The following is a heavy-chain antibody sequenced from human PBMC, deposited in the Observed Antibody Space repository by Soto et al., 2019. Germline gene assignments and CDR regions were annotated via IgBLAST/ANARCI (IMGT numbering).Heavy chain of an antibody. CDR2: IYYSGST. CDR1: GGSISSGDYY. CDR3: ASASPIVLMGNDAFDI. J-gene: IGHJ3*02. Sequence: QVQLQESGPGLVKPSQTLSLTCTVSGGSISSGDYYWSWIRQPPGKGLEWIGYIYYSGSTYYNPSLKSRVTLSVDTSKNQFSLKLSSVTSADTAVYCCASASPIVLMGNDAFDIWGQGTMVTVSS. V-gene: IGHV4-30-4*01. D-gene: IGHD2-8*01.